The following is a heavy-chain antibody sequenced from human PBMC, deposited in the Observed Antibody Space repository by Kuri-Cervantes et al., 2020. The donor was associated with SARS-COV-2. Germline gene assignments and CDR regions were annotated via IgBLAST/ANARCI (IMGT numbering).Heavy chain of an antibody. D-gene: IGHD1-26*01. Sequence: GESLKISCAASGFTFSSYAMSWVRQAPGKGLEWVSATSGSGGSTYYADSVKGRFTISRDNSKNTLYLQMNSLRAEDTAVYYCANDIVGATNFDYWGQGTLVTVSS. J-gene: IGHJ4*02. CDR2: TSGSGGST. CDR3: ANDIVGATNFDY. V-gene: IGHV3-23*01. CDR1: GFTFSSYA.